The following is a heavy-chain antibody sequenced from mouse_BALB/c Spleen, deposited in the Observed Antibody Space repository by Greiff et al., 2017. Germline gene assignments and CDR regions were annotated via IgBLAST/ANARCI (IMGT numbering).Heavy chain of an antibody. CDR1: GYTFTEYI. CDR3: ARHERTNWDTSPFDY. J-gene: IGHJ2*01. V-gene: IGHV1-62-2*01. CDR2: FYPGSGSI. D-gene: IGHD4-1*01. Sequence: QVQLKESGAELVKPGASVKLSCKASGYTFTEYIIHWVKQRSGQGLEWIGWFYPGSGSIKYNEKFKDKATLTADKSSSTVYMELSRLTSEDSAVYFCARHERTNWDTSPFDYWGQGTTLTVSS.